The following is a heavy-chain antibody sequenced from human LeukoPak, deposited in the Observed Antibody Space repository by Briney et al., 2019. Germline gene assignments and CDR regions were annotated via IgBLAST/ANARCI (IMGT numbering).Heavy chain of an antibody. D-gene: IGHD1-14*01. CDR2: IYTSGST. J-gene: IGHJ4*02. CDR3: ARGAFITGMPYYDY. CDR1: GGSISSYY. Sequence: SETLSLTCTVSGGSISSYYWSWIRQPAGKGLEWIGRIYTSGSTNYNPSLKSRVTMSVDTSKNQFSLKLSSVTAADTAVYYCARGAFITGMPYYDYWAREPWSPSPQ. V-gene: IGHV4-4*07.